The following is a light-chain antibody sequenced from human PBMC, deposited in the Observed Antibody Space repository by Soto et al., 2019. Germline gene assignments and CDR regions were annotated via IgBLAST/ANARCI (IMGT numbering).Light chain of an antibody. J-gene: IGLJ3*02. CDR2: DVS. V-gene: IGLV2-11*01. CDR1: SSDVSSHNF. CDR3: FSYAGSYTFIV. Sequence: LTQPRLVSGCPEQSFTISCTVTSSDVSSHNFVSCYHQHAGKAPILMIDDVSKRPSGVPDRFSGYKSGDTASLTISGLQAEDEADYYCFSYAGSYTFIVFGGGTK.